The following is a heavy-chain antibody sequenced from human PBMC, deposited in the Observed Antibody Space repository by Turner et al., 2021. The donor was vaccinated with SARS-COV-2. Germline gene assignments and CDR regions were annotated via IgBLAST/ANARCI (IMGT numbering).Heavy chain of an antibody. CDR1: GFTFSSYG. CDR3: ARDGSGYYDSSGYFDY. J-gene: IGHJ4*02. D-gene: IGHD3-22*01. CDR2: IWYDGSNK. V-gene: IGHV3-33*01. Sequence: QVQLVESGGGVVQPGRSLRLSCAASGFTFSSYGMDWVRQAPGKGLEWVAVIWYDGSNKYYADSVKGRFTISRDKSKNTLYLQMNSLRAEDTAVYYCARDGSGYYDSSGYFDYWGQGTLVTVSS.